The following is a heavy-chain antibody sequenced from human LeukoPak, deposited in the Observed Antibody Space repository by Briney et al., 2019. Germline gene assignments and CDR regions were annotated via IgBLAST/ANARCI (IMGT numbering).Heavy chain of an antibody. J-gene: IGHJ4*02. Sequence: ASVKVSCKASGYTFSGYYVHWVRQAPGLGLEWMGWINPNSGDTNYAQKFQGRVTMTRDTSISTAYMELSRLTSADTAVYYCAREITGMIGPTDYWGQGTLVTVSS. CDR2: INPNSGDT. CDR1: GYTFSGYY. CDR3: AREITGMIGPTDY. V-gene: IGHV1-2*02. D-gene: IGHD1-20*01.